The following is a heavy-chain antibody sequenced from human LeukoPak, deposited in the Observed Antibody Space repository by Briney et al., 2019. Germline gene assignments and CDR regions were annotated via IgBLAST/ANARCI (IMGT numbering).Heavy chain of an antibody. CDR3: AKDPIRYCSGGSCYYFDY. D-gene: IGHD2-15*01. V-gene: IGHV3-30*04. CDR1: GFTFSSYA. Sequence: GGSLRLSCAASGFTFSSYAMHWVRQAPGKGLEWVAVISYDGSNKYYADSVKGRFTISRDNSKNTLYLQMNSLRAEDTAVYYCAKDPIRYCSGGSCYYFDYWGQGTLVTVSS. CDR2: ISYDGSNK. J-gene: IGHJ4*02.